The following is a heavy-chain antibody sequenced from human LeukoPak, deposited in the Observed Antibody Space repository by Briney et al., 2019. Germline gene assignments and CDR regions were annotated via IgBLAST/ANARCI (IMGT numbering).Heavy chain of an antibody. CDR1: GFTFNSYP. D-gene: IGHD5-18*01. Sequence: GGSLRLSCSASGFTFNSYPVHWVRQAPGKGLEYVSGISRNGGSTYYADSVKGRFTISRDNSKNTLYLQMSSLRAEDTAVYYCRGYSYGSVEYFDYWGQGTLITVSS. CDR3: RGYSYGSVEYFDY. CDR2: ISRNGGST. V-gene: IGHV3-64D*06. J-gene: IGHJ4*02.